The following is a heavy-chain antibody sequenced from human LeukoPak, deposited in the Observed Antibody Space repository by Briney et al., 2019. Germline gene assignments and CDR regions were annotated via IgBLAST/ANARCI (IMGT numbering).Heavy chain of an antibody. CDR1: GGSMRNYY. CDR2: TYDSGSS. J-gene: IGHJ4*02. CDR3: ARGWASSWYYFDF. V-gene: IGHV4-59*01. Sequence: KPSETLSLTCAVSGGSMRNYYWSWIRQPPGKGLEGIGYTYDSGSSSYNPSLRRRVSISIDTSKNQFSLNLSSVTAADTAVYYCARGWASSWYYFDFWGQGTLVTVYS. D-gene: IGHD2-2*01.